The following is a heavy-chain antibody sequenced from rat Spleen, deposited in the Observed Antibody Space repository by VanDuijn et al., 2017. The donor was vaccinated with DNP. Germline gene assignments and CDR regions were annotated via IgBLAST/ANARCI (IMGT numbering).Heavy chain of an antibody. CDR3: TTHRTIMPYYYAMDA. J-gene: IGHJ4*01. D-gene: IGHD1-12*01. CDR1: GFTFSDYY. Sequence: EVLLVESDGGLVQPGRSLKLSCAVSGFTFSDYYMAWVRQAPAKGLEWVATLSYNGGTPYYRDSVKGRFTISRDNAQSTLYLQMDSLRSQDTATYYRTTHRTIMPYYYAMDAWGQGASVTVSS. CDR2: LSYNGGTP. V-gene: IGHV5-7*01.